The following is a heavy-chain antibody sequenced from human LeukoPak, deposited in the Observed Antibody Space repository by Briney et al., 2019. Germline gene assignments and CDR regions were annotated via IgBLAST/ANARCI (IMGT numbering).Heavy chain of an antibody. CDR1: GGSISSSSYY. D-gene: IGHD6-13*01. J-gene: IGHJ3*02. V-gene: IGHV4-39*07. Sequence: PSETLSLTCTVSGGSISSSSYYWGWIRQPPGKGLEWIGSIYYSGSTYYNPSLKSRVTISVDTSKNQFSLKLSSVTPADTAVYYCARHDSSSPMGAVDIWGQGTMVTVSS. CDR2: IYYSGST. CDR3: ARHDSSSPMGAVDI.